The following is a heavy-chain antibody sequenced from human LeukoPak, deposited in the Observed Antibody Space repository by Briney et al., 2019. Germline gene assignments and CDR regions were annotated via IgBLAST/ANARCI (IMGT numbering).Heavy chain of an antibody. CDR1: GYPFTTYE. CDR2: VHPDTGYA. V-gene: IGHV1-8*01. D-gene: IGHD1-14*01. CDR3: ARGPRNDP. J-gene: IGHJ5*02. Sequence: ASVKVSCKTSGYPFTTYEINWVRQAAGQGLEWMGWVHPDTGYADYAQKFQGRVTMISDTSISTAYMELSSLRFDDTAVYFCARGPRNDPWGQGTLVTVSS.